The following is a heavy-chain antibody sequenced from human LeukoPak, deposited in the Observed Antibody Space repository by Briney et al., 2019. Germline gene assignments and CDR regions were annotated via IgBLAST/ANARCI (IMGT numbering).Heavy chain of an antibody. CDR1: GFTFSSYG. Sequence: SGGSLRLSCAASGFTFSSYGMSWVRQAPGKGLEWVSAISGSGGSTYYADSVKGRFTISRDNSKNTLYLQMNSLRAEDTAVYYCAKGRSWQLLWGYFDYWGQGTLVTVSS. CDR3: AKGRSWQLLWGYFDY. D-gene: IGHD2-2*01. J-gene: IGHJ4*02. CDR2: ISGSGGST. V-gene: IGHV3-23*01.